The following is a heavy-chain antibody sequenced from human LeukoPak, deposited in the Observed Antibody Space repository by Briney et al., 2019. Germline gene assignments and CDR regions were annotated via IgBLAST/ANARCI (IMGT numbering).Heavy chain of an antibody. D-gene: IGHD1-14*01. V-gene: IGHV3-20*01. CDR2: ISWEGGST. J-gene: IGHJ6*03. CDR3: ARVGTYSRSGYYYYMDV. CDR1: GFTFDDYG. Sequence: GRSLRLSCAASGFTFDDYGMRWVHQAPGEWLGWVSGISWEGGSTGYADSVKGRFTISRDNPQNSLYLQMNSLRAEDTALYHCARVGTYSRSGYYYYMDVWGKGTTVTVSS.